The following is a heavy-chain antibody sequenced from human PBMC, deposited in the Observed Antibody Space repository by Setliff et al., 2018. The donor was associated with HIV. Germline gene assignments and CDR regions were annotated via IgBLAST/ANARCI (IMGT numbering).Heavy chain of an antibody. D-gene: IGHD3-22*01. CDR2: IIPISGRT. V-gene: IGHV1-69*13. J-gene: IGHJ6*03. CDR1: GGTFSSYA. CDR3: TRARTDYYDRRRRSHYYIDV. Sequence: SVKVSCKASGGTFSSYAFSWVRQAPGRGLEWMGGIIPISGRTNYAQKFQGRVTITADGSTRTAYMELYNLRSEDTAMYYCTRARTDYYDRRRRSHYYIDVWARGATVTVSS.